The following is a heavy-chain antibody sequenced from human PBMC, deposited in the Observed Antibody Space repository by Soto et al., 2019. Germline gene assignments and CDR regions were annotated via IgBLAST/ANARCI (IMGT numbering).Heavy chain of an antibody. CDR3: ARGAPRDSSGLYFDF. J-gene: IGHJ4*02. Sequence: PSETLSLTCAVYGGSFIGYYWNWVRQPPGKGLEWIGEINQSGTTNYNPSLKSRVTISIATSKNQFSLKLSSLIATDTAVYYCARGAPRDSSGLYFDFWGQEGLVTVSS. CDR2: INQSGTT. D-gene: IGHD6-19*01. V-gene: IGHV4-34*01. CDR1: GGSFIGYY.